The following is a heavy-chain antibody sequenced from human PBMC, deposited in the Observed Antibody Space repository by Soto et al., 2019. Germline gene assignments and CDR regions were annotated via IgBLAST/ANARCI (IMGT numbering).Heavy chain of an antibody. CDR2: IYYSGST. CDR1: GGSISSGGYH. V-gene: IGHV4-31*09. Sequence: PSETLSLTCTASGGSISSGGYHWSWMRQHPGKGLEWIGYIYYSGSTYYNPSLKSRVTISVDKSKNQFSLKLSSVTAADTAVYYCATPTPLVYPYSSSWYGGLLQDYYYYYGMDVWGQGTTVTVSS. CDR3: ATPTPLVYPYSSSWYGGLLQDYYYYYGMDV. D-gene: IGHD6-13*01. J-gene: IGHJ6*02.